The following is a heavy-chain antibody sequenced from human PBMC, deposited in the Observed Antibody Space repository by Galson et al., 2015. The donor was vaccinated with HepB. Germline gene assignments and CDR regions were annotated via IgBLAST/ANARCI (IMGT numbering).Heavy chain of an antibody. J-gene: IGHJ4*02. CDR1: GGTFSTYA. Sequence: SVKVSCKASGGTFSTYAISWVRQAPGQGLEWMGGIIPIFGTANYAQKFQGRVTIIADESTSTAYMELSSLRSEDTAVYYCARTPGIAAAGTEYYFDYWGQGTLVTVSS. CDR2: IIPIFGTA. D-gene: IGHD6-13*01. CDR3: ARTPGIAAAGTEYYFDY. V-gene: IGHV1-69*13.